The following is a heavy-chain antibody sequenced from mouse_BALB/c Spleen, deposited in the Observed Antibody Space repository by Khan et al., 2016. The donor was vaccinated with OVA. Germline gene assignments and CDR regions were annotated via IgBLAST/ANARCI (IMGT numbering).Heavy chain of an antibody. Sequence: QVQLQQSGAELAKPGASVKMSCKASGYTFTTYWMHWVKQRPGQGLEWIGYIDPSTGYTEYNQKFKDKATLTTDKSSSTAYMQLSSLTSEDSAVYKCARRGRYGIFAYWGQGTRVTVSA. V-gene: IGHV1-7*01. CDR3: ARRGRYGIFAY. CDR2: IDPSTGYT. D-gene: IGHD2-1*01. CDR1: GYTFTTYW. J-gene: IGHJ3*01.